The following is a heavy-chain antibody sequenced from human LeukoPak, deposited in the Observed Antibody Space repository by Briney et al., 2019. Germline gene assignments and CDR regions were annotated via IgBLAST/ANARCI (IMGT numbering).Heavy chain of an antibody. V-gene: IGHV3-21*01. CDR1: GFTFSSYS. Sequence: RGSLRLSCAASGFTFSSYSMNWVRQAPGKGLEWVSSISSSSSYIYYADSVKGRFTISRDNAKNSLYLQMNSLRAEDTAVYYCARESPKDGYCSSTSCPFDYWGQGTLVTVSS. CDR3: ARESPKDGYCSSTSCPFDY. J-gene: IGHJ4*02. D-gene: IGHD2-2*01. CDR2: ISSSSSYI.